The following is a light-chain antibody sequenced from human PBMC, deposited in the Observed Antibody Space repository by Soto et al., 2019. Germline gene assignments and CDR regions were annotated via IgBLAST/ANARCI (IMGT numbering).Light chain of an antibody. CDR3: QQSYSTLIT. CDR1: QSISSY. CDR2: AAS. J-gene: IGKJ5*01. V-gene: IGKV1-39*01. Sequence: DIQMTQSPSSLSASVCARVPIPFRASQSISSYLNWYQQKPGTSPKLLIYAASLLQSGVPSRFSGSGSGTDFTLTISSLQPEDFATYYCQQSYSTLITFGQGTRLEIK.